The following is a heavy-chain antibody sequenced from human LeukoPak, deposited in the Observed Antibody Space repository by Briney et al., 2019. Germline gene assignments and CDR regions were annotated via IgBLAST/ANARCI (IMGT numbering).Heavy chain of an antibody. CDR1: GGSISSGGYY. D-gene: IGHD3-22*01. CDR3: ARGGTPITMIVVESNWFDP. CDR2: IYYSGST. J-gene: IGHJ5*02. Sequence: PSETLSLTCTVSGGSISSGGYYWSWIRQHPGKGLEWIGYIYYSGSTYYNPSLKSRVTISVDTSKNQFSMKLSSVTAADTAVYYCARGGTPITMIVVESNWFDPWGQGTRVTVSS. V-gene: IGHV4-31*03.